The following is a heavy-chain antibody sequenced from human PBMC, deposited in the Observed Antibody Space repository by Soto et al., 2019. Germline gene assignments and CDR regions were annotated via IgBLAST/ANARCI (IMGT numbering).Heavy chain of an antibody. D-gene: IGHD1-26*01. Sequence: RASVKVSCKASGYTLISYAMHWVRQAPGQRLEWMGCITAGNGDTKYSQKFQGRVTITRDTSANTAYMELSSLRSEDTAVYYCARGPYSGSYYNWFDPWGQGTLVTVSS. J-gene: IGHJ5*02. CDR3: ARGPYSGSYYNWFDP. V-gene: IGHV1-3*01. CDR1: GYTLISYA. CDR2: ITAGNGDT.